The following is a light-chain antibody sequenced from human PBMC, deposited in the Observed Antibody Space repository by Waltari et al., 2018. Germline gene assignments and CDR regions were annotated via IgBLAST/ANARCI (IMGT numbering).Light chain of an antibody. CDR2: TAS. CDR1: QSISNY. CDR3: QQSHSFPFT. Sequence: DIQMTQSPSSLSASVGDGVTITCQTSQSISNYLNLYQQKPGKAPNLLIYTASTLQSGVPSRFSGSGSVTDFTLTINNLQPEDFATYYCQQSHSFPFTFGQGTRVEI. V-gene: IGKV1-39*01. J-gene: IGKJ5*01.